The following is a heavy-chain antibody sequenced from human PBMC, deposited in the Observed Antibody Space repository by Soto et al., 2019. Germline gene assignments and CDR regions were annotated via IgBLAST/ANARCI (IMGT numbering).Heavy chain of an antibody. CDR1: GFSLSSTRMA. CDR3: AHIVVAGLGYYFDY. Sequence: QITLKESGPTLVKPTQTLTLTCTFSGFSLSSTRMAVGWIRQPPGKALAWLALIYWDDDKRYSPFLKSRLTTTKDTSKNQVVLTMSNMDPVETARYYCAHIVVAGLGYYFDYSGQGTLVTVSS. V-gene: IGHV2-5*02. D-gene: IGHD6-19*01. J-gene: IGHJ4*02. CDR2: IYWDDDK.